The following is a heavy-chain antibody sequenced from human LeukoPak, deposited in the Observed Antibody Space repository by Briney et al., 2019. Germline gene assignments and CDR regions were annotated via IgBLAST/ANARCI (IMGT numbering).Heavy chain of an antibody. CDR2: IYPDDSDT. V-gene: IGHV5-51*01. CDR3: SRGHCSSTTCPIGAFDY. D-gene: IGHD2-2*01. Sequence: KHGESLKISCKGSGYSFTSYWIGWVRQMPGKGLGWMGIIYPDDSDTRYSPSFQGQVTISADKSITTAYLQWSSLKASDTAMYYCSRGHCSSTTCPIGAFDYWGQGTLVTVSS. CDR1: GYSFTSYW. J-gene: IGHJ4*02.